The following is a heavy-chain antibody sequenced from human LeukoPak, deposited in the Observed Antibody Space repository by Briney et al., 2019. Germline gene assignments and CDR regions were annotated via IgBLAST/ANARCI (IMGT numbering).Heavy chain of an antibody. CDR2: ISGSGGST. CDR1: GFTFSSYA. J-gene: IGHJ4*02. V-gene: IGHV3-23*01. D-gene: IGHD3-9*01. CDR3: AKGDEAHYDILTGYYPYYFDY. Sequence: PGGSLRLSCAASGFTFSSYAMSWVRQAPGKGLEWVSAISGSGGSTYYADSVKGRFTISRDNSKNTLYLQMNSLRAEDTAVYYCAKGDEAHYDILTGYYPYYFDYWGQGTLVTVSS.